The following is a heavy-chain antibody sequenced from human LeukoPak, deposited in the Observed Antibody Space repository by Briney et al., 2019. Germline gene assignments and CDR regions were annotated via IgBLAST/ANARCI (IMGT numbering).Heavy chain of an antibody. J-gene: IGHJ4*02. CDR3: ARRCDTSSYYTYYFDY. D-gene: IGHD3-22*01. Sequence: GASVKVSCKASGYTFTAYYIHWVRQAPGQGLEWMGWINPNSGGTNYAQKFQGRVTMTRGTSISTAYMELSRLRSDDTALYFCARRCDTSSYYTYYFDYWGQGTLVTVSS. CDR1: GYTFTAYY. CDR2: INPNSGGT. V-gene: IGHV1-2*02.